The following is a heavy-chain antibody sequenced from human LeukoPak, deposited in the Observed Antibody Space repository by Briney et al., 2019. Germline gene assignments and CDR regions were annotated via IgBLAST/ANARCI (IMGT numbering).Heavy chain of an antibody. V-gene: IGHV1-18*01. CDR2: ISAYNGNT. J-gene: IGHJ4*02. CDR1: GYTFTSYG. CDR3: ARGTYYAILTGFRTHRPFDY. Sequence: ASVKVSRKASGYTFTSYGINWVRQAPGQGLEWMGWISAYNGNTNYAQKLQGRVTMTTDTSTSTAYMELRSLRPDDTAVYYCARGTYYAILTGFRTHRPFDYWGQGTLVTVSS. D-gene: IGHD3-9*01.